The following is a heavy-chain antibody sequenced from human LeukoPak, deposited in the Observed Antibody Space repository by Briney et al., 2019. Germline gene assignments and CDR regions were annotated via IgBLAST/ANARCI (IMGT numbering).Heavy chain of an antibody. V-gene: IGHV3-21*01. CDR2: ISSSSSYI. J-gene: IGHJ4*02. Sequence: GGSLRLSCAASGFTFSSYSMNWVRQAPGKGLEWVSSISSSSSYICYADSVKGRFTISRDNAKNSLYLQMNSLRAEDTAVYYCARRSGYWGQGTLVTVSS. CDR3: ARRSGY. CDR1: GFTFSSYS.